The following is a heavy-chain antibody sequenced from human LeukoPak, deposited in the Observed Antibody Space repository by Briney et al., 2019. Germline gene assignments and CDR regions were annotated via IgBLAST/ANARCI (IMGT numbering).Heavy chain of an antibody. J-gene: IGHJ6*02. Sequence: GGSLRLSCAASGFTFSNAWMSWVRQAPGKGLEWVGRIKSKTDGGTTDYAAPVKGRFTISRDDSKNTLYLQMNSLKSEDTAVYYCTTLTYSGYENYYFYEMDVWGQGTTVTVSS. V-gene: IGHV3-15*01. D-gene: IGHD5-12*01. CDR1: GFTFSNAW. CDR2: IKSKTDGGTT. CDR3: TTLTYSGYENYYFYEMDV.